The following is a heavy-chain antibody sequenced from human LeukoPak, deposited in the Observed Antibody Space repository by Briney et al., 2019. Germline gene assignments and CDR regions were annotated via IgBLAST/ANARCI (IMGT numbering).Heavy chain of an antibody. V-gene: IGHV3-64D*06. J-gene: IGHJ4*02. Sequence: GGSLRLSCSASGFTFSSYALHWVRQAPGKRLEYVSGVNSNGVSTNYADSVKGRITISRDNSNNTLHLQMSSLRGEDTAVYYCVKDRDRNLARVNFDYWGQGTLVTVSS. D-gene: IGHD5-24*01. CDR2: VNSNGVST. CDR3: VKDRDRNLARVNFDY. CDR1: GFTFSSYA.